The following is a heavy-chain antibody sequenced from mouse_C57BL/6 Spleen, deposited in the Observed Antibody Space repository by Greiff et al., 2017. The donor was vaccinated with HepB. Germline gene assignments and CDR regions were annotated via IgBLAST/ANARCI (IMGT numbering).Heavy chain of an antibody. CDR3: ASDGNYAMDY. V-gene: IGHV3-6*01. D-gene: IGHD1-1*02. CDR2: ISYDGSN. CDR1: GYSITSGYY. J-gene: IGHJ4*01. Sequence: EVQLVESGPGLVKPSQSLSLTCSVTGYSITSGYYWNWIRQFPGNKLEWMGYISYDGSNNYNPSLKNRISITRDTSKNQFFLKLNSVTTEDTATYYCASDGNYAMDYWGQGTSVTVSS.